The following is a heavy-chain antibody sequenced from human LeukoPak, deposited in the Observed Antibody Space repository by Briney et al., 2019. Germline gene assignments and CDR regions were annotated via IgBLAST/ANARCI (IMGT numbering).Heavy chain of an antibody. J-gene: IGHJ4*02. CDR2: ISAYNGNT. V-gene: IGHV1-18*04. D-gene: IGHD3-3*01. CDR3: ASWSDYRPFDY. CDR1: GYTFTGYY. Sequence: ASVKVSCKASGYTFTGYYMHWVRQAPGQGLEWMGWISAYNGNTNYAQKLQGRVTMTTDTSTSTAYMELRSLRSDDTAVYYCASWSDYRPFDYWGQGTLVTVSS.